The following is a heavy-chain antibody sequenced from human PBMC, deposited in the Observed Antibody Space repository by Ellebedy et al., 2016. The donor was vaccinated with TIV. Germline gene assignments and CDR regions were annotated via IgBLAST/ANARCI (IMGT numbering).Heavy chain of an antibody. D-gene: IGHD3-10*01. Sequence: GESLKISCAASGFTFSSYAMNWVRQAPGKGLEWVSAISGSGGTTYYADSVKGRFTISRDNSKNKLYLQMTSLRAEDTAEYYCAKVESITMVRGVMAPWGQGTLVTVSS. CDR1: GFTFSSYA. J-gene: IGHJ5*02. CDR2: ISGSGGTT. V-gene: IGHV3-23*01. CDR3: AKVESITMVRGVMAP.